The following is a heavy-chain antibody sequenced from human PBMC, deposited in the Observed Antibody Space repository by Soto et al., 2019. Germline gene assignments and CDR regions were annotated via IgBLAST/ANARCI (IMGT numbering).Heavy chain of an antibody. CDR3: ARLYCSASSCYSVGGFDI. D-gene: IGHD2-15*01. V-gene: IGHV3-33*01. J-gene: IGHJ3*02. CDR2: VWFDGSDK. Sequence: GGSLRLSCAASGFTFSTYGMHWVRQSPGKGLEWVALVWFDGSDKYSSDSVKGRFTISRDNSKNTLYLQMNSLRAEDTAVYYCARLYCSASSCYSVGGFDIWGQGTMVTVSS. CDR1: GFTFSTYG.